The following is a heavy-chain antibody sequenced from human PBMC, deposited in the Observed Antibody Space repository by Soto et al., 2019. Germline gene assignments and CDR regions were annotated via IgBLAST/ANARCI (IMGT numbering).Heavy chain of an antibody. V-gene: IGHV1-2*02. Sequence: ASVKVSCKASGYTFTGYYMHWVRQAPGQGLEGMGWMNPGSGDTGYAQKFQGRVTMTRDISIATAYRELSSLRSDDTAIYDCARMETFGALNWFDPWGQGTLVTAPQ. CDR1: GYTFTGYY. CDR3: ARMETFGALNWFDP. J-gene: IGHJ5*02. D-gene: IGHD3-16*01. CDR2: MNPGSGDT.